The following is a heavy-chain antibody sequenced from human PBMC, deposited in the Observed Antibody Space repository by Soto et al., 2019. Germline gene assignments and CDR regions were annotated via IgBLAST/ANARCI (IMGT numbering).Heavy chain of an antibody. CDR3: ARLEWLSLAAWFDP. D-gene: IGHD3-3*01. CDR1: GYSFTNYW. Sequence: PGESLKISCKGSGYSFTNYWIGWVRQMPGKGLEWMGMIYPDDSDTKYSPSFQGQVTFSADKSINTAYLQWSSLKASDTAIYYCARLEWLSLAAWFDPWGPGTLVTVSS. V-gene: IGHV5-51*01. CDR2: IYPDDSDT. J-gene: IGHJ5*02.